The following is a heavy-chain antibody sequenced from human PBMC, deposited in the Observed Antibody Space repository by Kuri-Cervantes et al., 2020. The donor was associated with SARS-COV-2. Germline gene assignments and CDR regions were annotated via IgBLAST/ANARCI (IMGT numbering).Heavy chain of an antibody. Sequence: GGSLRLSCAASGFTFSDYYMSWIRQAPGKGLEWVSYVSSSGSTIYYADSVKGRFTISRDNAKNSLYLQMNSLRAEDTAVYYCARGQTAMAGYYYYGMDVWGQGTTVTVSS. D-gene: IGHD5-18*01. CDR1: GFTFSDYY. CDR2: VSSSGSTI. J-gene: IGHJ6*02. V-gene: IGHV3-11*04. CDR3: ARGQTAMAGYYYYGMDV.